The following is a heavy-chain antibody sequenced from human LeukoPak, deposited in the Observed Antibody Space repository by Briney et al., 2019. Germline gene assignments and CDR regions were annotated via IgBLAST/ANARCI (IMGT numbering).Heavy chain of an antibody. CDR2: IYSGGST. Sequence: GSLRLSCAASGFTVSSNYMSWVRQAPGKGLEWVSVIYSGGSTYYADSVKGRFTTSRDNSKNTLYLQMNSLRAEDTAVYYCARSLFGELAPDYWGQGTLVTVSS. CDR3: ARSLFGELAPDY. CDR1: GFTVSSNY. J-gene: IGHJ4*02. D-gene: IGHD3-10*02. V-gene: IGHV3-66*01.